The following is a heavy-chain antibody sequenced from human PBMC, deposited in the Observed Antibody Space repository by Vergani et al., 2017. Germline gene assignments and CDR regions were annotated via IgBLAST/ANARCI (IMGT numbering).Heavy chain of an antibody. CDR1: DSSIMTNPY. V-gene: IGHV4-38-2*01. Sequence: QVQLQESGPGLVKPSETLTLTCDVSDSSIMTNPYWGWFRQSPGKGLEWIGCIHHSRDPHYNSSLKSRVSISIVSSSKFSLSLTSVTAADTAIYYCAIHRGSGGFFPASYFYGMDVWGHGTTVTVSS. CDR3: AIHRGSGGFFPASYFYGMDV. J-gene: IGHJ6*02. CDR2: IHHSRDP. D-gene: IGHD3-10*01.